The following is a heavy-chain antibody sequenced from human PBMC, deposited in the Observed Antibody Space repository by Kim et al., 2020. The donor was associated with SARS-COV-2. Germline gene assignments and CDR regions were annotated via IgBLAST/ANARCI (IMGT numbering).Heavy chain of an antibody. J-gene: IGHJ4*02. CDR2: IKEDGSEK. Sequence: GGSLRLSCAASGFTFSTSWMTWLRQAPGKGLEWVANIKEDGSEKFYLDSVRGRFTISRENAENSLFLQMDSLRAEDTAVYYCAKTSGVFDVWGQGTLVTV. CDR1: GFTFSTSW. V-gene: IGHV3-7*01. D-gene: IGHD3-10*01. CDR3: AKTSGVFDV.